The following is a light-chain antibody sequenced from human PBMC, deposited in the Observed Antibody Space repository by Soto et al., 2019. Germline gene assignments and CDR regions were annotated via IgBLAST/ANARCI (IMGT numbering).Light chain of an antibody. J-gene: IGKJ2*01. CDR1: RRVSSSN. CDR2: GTS. V-gene: IGKV3-20*01. Sequence: EIVLTQSPGTLSLSPGERATLSCRASRRVSSSNLAWYQQKPGQAPRLLIYGTSNRATGSPDRFSGSGSGTDFTLTISRLEPEDFAVYFCQYDARPPLTFGQGTKLEIK. CDR3: QYDARPPLT.